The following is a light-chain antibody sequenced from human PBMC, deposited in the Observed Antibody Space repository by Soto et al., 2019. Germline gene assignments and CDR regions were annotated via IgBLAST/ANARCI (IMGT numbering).Light chain of an antibody. J-gene: IGKJ5*01. CDR3: QQRSNWPVT. Sequence: EIVLTQSPATLSSSPGERATLSSRASHSVSSSLAWYQQKPGQAPRLLIYGASNRAGGIPARFSGSGSGTDFTLTISSLEPEDFAVYYCQQRSNWPVTFGQGTRLEIK. CDR1: HSVSSS. V-gene: IGKV3-11*01. CDR2: GAS.